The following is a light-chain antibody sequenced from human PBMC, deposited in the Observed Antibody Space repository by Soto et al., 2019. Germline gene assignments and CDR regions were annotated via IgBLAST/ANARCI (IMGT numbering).Light chain of an antibody. CDR3: SSYTNTNTLV. V-gene: IGLV2-14*01. CDR1: TSDVGGYNN. CDR2: DVN. J-gene: IGLJ2*01. Sequence: QSALIQPASVSGSPGQSITISCTGTTSDVGGYNNVSWFQQHPGKVPKLMIYDVNNRPSGVSNRFSGSKSDNTASLTISGLQAEDEADYYCSSYTNTNTLVFGGGTQLNVL.